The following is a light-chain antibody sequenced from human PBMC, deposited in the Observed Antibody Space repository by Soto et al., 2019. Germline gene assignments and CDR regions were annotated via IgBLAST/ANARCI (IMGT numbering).Light chain of an antibody. CDR3: QPYNSYSRT. Sequence: DLHMTQSPSTLSASVGDRVTITCRASQSISSWLAWYQQKPGKAPKLLIYDASSLESGVPSRFSGSGSGTEFTLTISSLQPDDFATYYCQPYNSYSRTFGQGTKVHIK. V-gene: IGKV1-5*01. CDR2: DAS. J-gene: IGKJ1*01. CDR1: QSISSW.